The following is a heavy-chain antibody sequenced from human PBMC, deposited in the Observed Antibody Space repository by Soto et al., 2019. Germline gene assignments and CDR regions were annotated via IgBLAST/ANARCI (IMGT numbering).Heavy chain of an antibody. D-gene: IGHD6-19*01. V-gene: IGHV3-30*18. J-gene: IGHJ4*02. CDR1: GFTFSSYG. CDR2: ISYDGSNK. Sequence: QPGGSLRLSCAASGFTFSSYGMHWVRQAPGKGLEWVAVISYDGSNKYYADSVKGRFTISRDNSKNTLYLQMNSLRAEDTAVYYCAKELHTSSGWSQVIYWGQGTLVTVSS. CDR3: AKELHTSSGWSQVIY.